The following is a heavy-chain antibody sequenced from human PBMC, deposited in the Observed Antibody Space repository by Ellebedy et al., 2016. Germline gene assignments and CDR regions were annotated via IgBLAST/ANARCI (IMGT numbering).Heavy chain of an antibody. D-gene: IGHD3-10*02. J-gene: IGHJ3*02. CDR1: GYTFTGYY. Sequence: ASVKVSCXASGYTFTGYYMHWVRQAPGQGLEWMGIINPSGGSTSYAQKFQGRVTMTRDTSTSTVYMELSSLRSEDTAVYYCARFDVRIATPIWGQGTMVTVSS. CDR2: INPSGGST. V-gene: IGHV1-46*01. CDR3: ARFDVRIATPI.